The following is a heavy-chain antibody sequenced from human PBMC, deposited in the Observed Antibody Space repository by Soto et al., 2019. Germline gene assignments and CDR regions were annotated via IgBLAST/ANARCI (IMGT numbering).Heavy chain of an antibody. Sequence: PSETLSLTCTVSGGSVSSGSYYWSWIRQPPGKGLEWIGYIYYSGSTNYNPSLKSRVTMSVDTSKNQFSLKLSSVTAADTAVYYCARVCTIFGVVGWFDPWGQGTLVTVSS. J-gene: IGHJ5*02. CDR3: ARVCTIFGVVGWFDP. CDR2: IYYSGST. CDR1: GGSVSSGSYY. D-gene: IGHD3-3*01. V-gene: IGHV4-61*01.